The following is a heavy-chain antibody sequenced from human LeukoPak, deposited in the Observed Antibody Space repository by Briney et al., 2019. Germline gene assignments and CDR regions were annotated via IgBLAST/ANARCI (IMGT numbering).Heavy chain of an antibody. CDR3: ARGGRRGAFWFDP. CDR2: IYTSGST. J-gene: IGHJ5*02. D-gene: IGHD3-10*01. CDR1: GGSISSYY. V-gene: IGHV4-4*07. Sequence: SETLSFTCTVSGGSISSYYWSWIRQPAGKGLEWIGGIYTSGSTNYNPSLKSRVTISVDTSKNQFSLKLSSVTAADTAVYYCARGGRRGAFWFDPWGQGTLVTVSS.